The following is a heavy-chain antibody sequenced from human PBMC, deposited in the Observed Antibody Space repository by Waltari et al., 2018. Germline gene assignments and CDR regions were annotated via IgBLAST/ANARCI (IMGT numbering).Heavy chain of an antibody. CDR1: GLTFSSCS. Sequence: EVQLVESGGGLVKPGGSLRLSWAASGLTFSSCSMNWVRQAPGKGLEWVSSISSSSSYIYYADSVKGRFTISRDNAKNSLYLQMNSLRAEDTAVYYCARNRAIDYWGQGTLVTVSS. J-gene: IGHJ4*02. CDR2: ISSSSSYI. CDR3: ARNRAIDY. V-gene: IGHV3-21*01.